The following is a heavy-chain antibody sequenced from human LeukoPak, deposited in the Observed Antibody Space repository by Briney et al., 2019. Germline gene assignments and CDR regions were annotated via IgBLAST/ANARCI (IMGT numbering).Heavy chain of an antibody. J-gene: IGHJ4*02. CDR2: IYYSGST. CDR3: ARGRLGQYGGVDY. Sequence: SETLSLTCTVSGGSISSSSYYWGWIRQPPGKGLEWIGSIYYSGSTYYNPSLKSRVTISVDTSKNQFSLKLSSVTAADTAVYYCARGRLGQYGGVDYWGQGTLVTVSS. D-gene: IGHD6-19*01. V-gene: IGHV4-39*01. CDR1: GGSISSSSYY.